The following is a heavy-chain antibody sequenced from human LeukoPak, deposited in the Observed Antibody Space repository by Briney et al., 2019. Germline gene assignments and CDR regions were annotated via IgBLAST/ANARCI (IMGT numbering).Heavy chain of an antibody. CDR2: ISGDGTTT. D-gene: IGHD6-13*01. J-gene: IGHJ5*02. V-gene: IGHV3-43*02. CDR1: GFTFDKYA. Sequence: GGSLRLSCAASGFTFDKYAMHWVRQAPGKGLDWVSLISGDGTTTYYAESVKGRFTISRDNTKKSLYLQMNSLRPEDTALYYCAKVSAAAYNWFDPWGQGTLVIVSS. CDR3: AKVSAAAYNWFDP.